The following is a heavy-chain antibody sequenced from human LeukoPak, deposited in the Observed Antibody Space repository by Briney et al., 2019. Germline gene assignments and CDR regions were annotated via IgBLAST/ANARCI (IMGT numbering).Heavy chain of an antibody. CDR3: ARHVVVPAATDLIDY. D-gene: IGHD2-2*01. Sequence: SQTLSLTCTVYGGSFSGYYWSWIRQPPGKGLEWIGEINHSGSTNYNPSLKSRVTISVDTSKNQFSLKLSSVTAVDTAVYYCARHVVVPAATDLIDYWGQGTLVTVSS. J-gene: IGHJ4*02. CDR1: GGSFSGYY. CDR2: INHSGST. V-gene: IGHV4-34*01.